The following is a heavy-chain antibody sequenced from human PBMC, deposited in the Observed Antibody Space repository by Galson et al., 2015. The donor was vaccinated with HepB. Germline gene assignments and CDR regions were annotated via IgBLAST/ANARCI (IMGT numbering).Heavy chain of an antibody. Sequence: ETLSLTCAVTGGSISSRNWWTWVRQPPGKGLEWIGEIYHSGNTNYNPSLKSRVTISVDKSKNQFSLKLTSETAADTAVYYCANLGYCGNDDCHSVYWGQGTLVTVSS. D-gene: IGHD2-8*01. CDR2: IYHSGNT. V-gene: IGHV4-4*02. CDR1: GGSISSRNW. CDR3: ANLGYCGNDDCHSVY. J-gene: IGHJ4*02.